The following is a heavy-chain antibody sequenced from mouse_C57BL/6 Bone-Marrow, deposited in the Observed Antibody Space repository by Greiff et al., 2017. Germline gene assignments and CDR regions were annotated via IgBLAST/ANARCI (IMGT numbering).Heavy chain of an antibody. CDR2: INPGSGGT. D-gene: IGHD4-1*01. V-gene: IGHV1-54*01. CDR3: ARSKNWDSWFSY. Sequence: QVQLQQSGAELVRPGTSVKVSCKASGYAFTNYLIEWVNQRPGQGLEWIGVINPGSGGTNYNEKFKGKATLTADKSSSTAYMQLSSLTSEDSAVYFCARSKNWDSWFSYWGQGTLVTVSA. CDR1: GYAFTNYL. J-gene: IGHJ3*01.